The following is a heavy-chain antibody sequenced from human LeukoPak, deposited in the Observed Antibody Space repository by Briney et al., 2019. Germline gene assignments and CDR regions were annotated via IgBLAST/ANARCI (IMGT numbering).Heavy chain of an antibody. J-gene: IGHJ3*02. D-gene: IGHD1-1*01. Sequence: PSETLSLTCTVSGGSISSGGYYWSWIRQHPGKGLEWVSAISGSGGSTYYADSVKGRFTISRDNPKNTLYLQMNSLRAEDTAVYYCAKEHWNDVETFDIWGQGTMVTVSS. CDR1: GGSISSGGYY. V-gene: IGHV3-23*01. CDR3: AKEHWNDVETFDI. CDR2: ISGSGGST.